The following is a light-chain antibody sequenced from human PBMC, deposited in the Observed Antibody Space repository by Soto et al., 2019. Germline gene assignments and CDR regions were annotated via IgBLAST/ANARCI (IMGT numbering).Light chain of an antibody. J-gene: IGKJ1*01. Sequence: EIVITQFPATLSVSPGERATLSFSPSQSVSSRLAWYQQKRGQAPRLLIYDASTRATGIPARFSGSGSGTEFNLNISSLQSEDFAIYYCRHYNNWPRTFGQGTKVDIK. CDR2: DAS. CDR3: RHYNNWPRT. V-gene: IGKV3-15*01. CDR1: QSVSSR.